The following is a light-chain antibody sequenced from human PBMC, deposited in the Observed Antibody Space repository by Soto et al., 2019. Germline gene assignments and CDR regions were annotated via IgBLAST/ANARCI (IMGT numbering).Light chain of an antibody. CDR3: QKYHGAPFT. CDR1: QGISNV. CDR2: AAS. Sequence: DIQMTQSPYSLSASVGDRVTITCRASQGISNVLALYQQKPGKVPKLLIHAASTVQSGVPSRFSGSGSGTDVPLTISSLQPEDVATYYCQKYHGAPFTFGPGTKVDIK. V-gene: IGKV1-27*01. J-gene: IGKJ3*01.